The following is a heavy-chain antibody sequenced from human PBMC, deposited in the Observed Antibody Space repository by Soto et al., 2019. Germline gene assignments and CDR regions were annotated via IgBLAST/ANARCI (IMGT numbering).Heavy chain of an antibody. CDR1: GYTFISNA. CDR3: SRDPGSGHYFEY. V-gene: IGHV1-3*01. J-gene: IGHJ4*02. Sequence: GASVEVSCKASGYTFISNAIHWVRQAPGQRLEWMGWINPDNGNTKYSQNFQGRVTLTRDTSATTAYMELRSLTPEDTAVYYCSRDPGSGHYFEYWGQGALVTVCS. D-gene: IGHD2-15*01. CDR2: INPDNGNT.